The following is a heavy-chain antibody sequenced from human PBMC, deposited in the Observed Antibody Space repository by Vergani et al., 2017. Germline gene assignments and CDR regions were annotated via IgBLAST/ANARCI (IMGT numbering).Heavy chain of an antibody. J-gene: IGHJ3*02. Sequence: QVQLQESGPGLVKPSKTLSLTCTVSGGSISSYYWSWIRQPPGKGLEWIGYIYYSGSTNYNPSLKSRVTISVDTSKNQFSLKLSSVTAADTAVYYCASDYYGSGAHIWGQGTMVTVSS. CDR2: IYYSGST. V-gene: IGHV4-59*01. D-gene: IGHD3-10*01. CDR3: ASDYYGSGAHI. CDR1: GGSISSYY.